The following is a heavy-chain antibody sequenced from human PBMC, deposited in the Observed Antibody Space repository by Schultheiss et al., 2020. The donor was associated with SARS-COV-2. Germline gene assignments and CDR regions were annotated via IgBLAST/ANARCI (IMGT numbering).Heavy chain of an antibody. CDR2: ISSSGSTI. Sequence: GGSLRLSCAASGFTFSNAWMSWVRQAPGKGLEWVSYISSSGSTIYYADSVKGRFTISRDNAKNSLYLQMNSLRAEDTAVYYCARDSITGTTSALVYWGQGTLVTVSS. V-gene: IGHV3-11*04. CDR1: GFTFSNAW. CDR3: ARDSITGTTSALVY. D-gene: IGHD1-7*01. J-gene: IGHJ4*02.